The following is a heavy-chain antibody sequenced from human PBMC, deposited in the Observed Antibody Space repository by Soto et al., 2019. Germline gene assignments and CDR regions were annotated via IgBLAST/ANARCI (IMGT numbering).Heavy chain of an antibody. CDR3: ARHGNWNYGVDY. CDR2: IYYSGST. D-gene: IGHD1-7*01. Sequence: SETLSLTCTVSGCSISSGGYYWSWIRQHPGKGLEWIGYIYYSGSTYYNPSLKSRVTISVDTSKNQFSLKLSSVTAADTAVYYCARHGNWNYGVDYWGQGTLVTVSS. J-gene: IGHJ4*02. V-gene: IGHV4-31*03. CDR1: GCSISSGGYY.